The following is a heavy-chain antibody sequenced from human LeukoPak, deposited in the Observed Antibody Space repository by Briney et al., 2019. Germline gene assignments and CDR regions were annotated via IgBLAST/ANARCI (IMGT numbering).Heavy chain of an antibody. CDR1: GGSIISGGYY. CDR3: AREGRYYDSSGYYLYSFDY. D-gene: IGHD3-22*01. Sequence: SQTLSLTCAVSGGSIISGGYYWSWIRQPPGKGLEWIGYIYYSGSTYYNPSLKSRVTISVDTSNNQFSLKLSSVTAADTAVYYCAREGRYYDSSGYYLYSFDYWGQGTLVTVSS. CDR2: IYYSGST. V-gene: IGHV4-31*11. J-gene: IGHJ4*02.